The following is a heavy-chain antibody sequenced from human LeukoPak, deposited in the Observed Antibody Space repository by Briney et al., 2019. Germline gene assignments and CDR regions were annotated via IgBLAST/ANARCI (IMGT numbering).Heavy chain of an antibody. J-gene: IGHJ3*01. CDR3: ARYGLLGLSEINALDF. V-gene: IGHV4-34*10. CDR2: IYYSGSN. Sequence: SETLSLTCAVYGGSFSGYYWSWIRQPPGKGLEWIGSIYYSGSNYHNPSLKSRVSMSVDTSKNQLSLILNSVTAADTAVYYRARYGLLGLSEINALDFWGQGTVVTVSS. CDR1: GGSFSGYY. D-gene: IGHD2-2*01.